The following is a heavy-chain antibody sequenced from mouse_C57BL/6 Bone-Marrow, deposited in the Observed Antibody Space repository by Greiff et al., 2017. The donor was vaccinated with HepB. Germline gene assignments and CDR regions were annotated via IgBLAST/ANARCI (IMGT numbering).Heavy chain of an antibody. Sequence: QVQLKESGAELARPGASVKLSCKASGYTFTSYGISWVKQRTGQGLEWIGEIYPRSGNTYYNEKFKGKATLTADKSSSTAYMELRSLTSEDSAVYFCARRGKTEGHDAMDYWGQGTSVTVSS. CDR2: IYPRSGNT. D-gene: IGHD3-3*01. J-gene: IGHJ4*01. CDR1: GYTFTSYG. CDR3: ARRGKTEGHDAMDY. V-gene: IGHV1-81*01.